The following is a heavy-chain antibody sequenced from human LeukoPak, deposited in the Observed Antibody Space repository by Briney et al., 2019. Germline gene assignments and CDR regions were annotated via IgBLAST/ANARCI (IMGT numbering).Heavy chain of an antibody. CDR1: GGSISSYY. D-gene: IGHD1-26*01. Sequence: SETLSLTCTVSGGSISSYYWSWIRQPPGKGLEWIGYIYYSGGTNYNPSLKSRVTISVDTSKNQFSLKLSSVTAADTAVYYCARDSGSNYGMDVWGQGTTVTVSS. V-gene: IGHV4-59*01. CDR3: ARDSGSNYGMDV. CDR2: IYYSGGT. J-gene: IGHJ6*02.